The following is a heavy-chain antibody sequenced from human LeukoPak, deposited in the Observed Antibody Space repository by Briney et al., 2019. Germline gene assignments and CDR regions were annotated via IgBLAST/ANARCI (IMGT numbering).Heavy chain of an antibody. J-gene: IGHJ3*02. CDR2: ISSGGGVT. Sequence: GGSLRLSCAASGFTFNNYAMSWVRQAPGKGLEWVSAISSGGGVTYYADSVKGRFTVSKENSNKKVFLKMNSLRADDTAVYYCAKAGWYSAKTYATYDDAYDNWGRGTMVTVSS. D-gene: IGHD1-26*01. V-gene: IGHV3-23*01. CDR1: GFTFNNYA. CDR3: AKAGWYSAKTYATYDDAYDN.